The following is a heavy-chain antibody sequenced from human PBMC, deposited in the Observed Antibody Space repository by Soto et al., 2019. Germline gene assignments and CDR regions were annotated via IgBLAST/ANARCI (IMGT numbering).Heavy chain of an antibody. V-gene: IGHV1-2*04. CDR2: INPNSGGT. CDR1: GYTSTGYY. D-gene: IGHD3-22*01. J-gene: IGHJ6*02. Sequence: ASVKVSCKASGYTSTGYYMHWVRQAPGQGLEWMGWINPNSGGTNYAQKFQGWVTMTRDTSISTAYMELSRLRSDDTAVYYCASGGHYYDSSGYYYRPYYGMDVWGQGTTVTVSS. CDR3: ASGGHYYDSSGYYYRPYYGMDV.